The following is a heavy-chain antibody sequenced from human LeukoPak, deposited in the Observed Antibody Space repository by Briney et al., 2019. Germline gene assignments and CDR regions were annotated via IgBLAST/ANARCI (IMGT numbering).Heavy chain of an antibody. Sequence: PSETLSLTCTVSGGSISSGSYYWSWIRQPAGKGQEWIGRIYTSGSTNYNPSLKSRVTISVDTSKNQFSLKLSSVTAADTAVYYCAREEGASGIFGVVPFLEIWGQGTMVTVSS. J-gene: IGHJ3*02. CDR2: IYTSGST. CDR3: AREEGASGIFGVVPFLEI. V-gene: IGHV4-61*02. CDR1: GGSISSGSYY. D-gene: IGHD3-3*01.